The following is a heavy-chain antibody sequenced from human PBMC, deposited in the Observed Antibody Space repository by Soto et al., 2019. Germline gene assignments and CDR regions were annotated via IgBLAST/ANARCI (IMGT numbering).Heavy chain of an antibody. D-gene: IGHD3-10*01. Sequence: GGSLRLSCAASGFTFSSYSMNWVRQAPGKGLEWVSSISSSSSYIYYADSVKGRFTISRDNAKNSLYLQMNSLRAEDTAVYYCARDAPAPGSPGPYYYYYMDVWGKGTTVTVSS. V-gene: IGHV3-21*01. CDR1: GFTFSSYS. CDR2: ISSSSSYI. J-gene: IGHJ6*03. CDR3: ARDAPAPGSPGPYYYYYMDV.